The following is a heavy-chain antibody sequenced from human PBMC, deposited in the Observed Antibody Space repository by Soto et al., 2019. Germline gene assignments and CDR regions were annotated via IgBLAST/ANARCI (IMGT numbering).Heavy chain of an antibody. CDR1: GFTFSSYA. J-gene: IGHJ4*02. CDR2: ISGSGGST. Sequence: LRLSCAASGFTFSSYAMSCVRQAPGMGLEWVSAISGSGGSTYYADSVKGRFTISRDNSKNTLYLQMNSLRAEDTAVYYCAKGGGGLRFLEWLSGSIFDYWGQGTLLTVSS. V-gene: IGHV3-23*01. D-gene: IGHD3-3*01. CDR3: AKGGGGLRFLEWLSGSIFDY.